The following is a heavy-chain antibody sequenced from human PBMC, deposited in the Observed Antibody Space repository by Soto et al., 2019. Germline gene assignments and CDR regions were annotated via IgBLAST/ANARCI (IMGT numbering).Heavy chain of an antibody. CDR1: GGSISSGGYY. V-gene: IGHV4-31*03. CDR3: AKDLDSSWYGGEDY. D-gene: IGHD6-13*01. J-gene: IGHJ4*02. Sequence: PSETLSLTCTVSGGSISSGGYYWSWIRQHPGKGLEWIGYIYYSGSTYYNPSLKSRVTISVDTSKNQFSLKLSSVTAADTAVYYCAKDLDSSWYGGEDYWGQGTLVTVSS. CDR2: IYYSGST.